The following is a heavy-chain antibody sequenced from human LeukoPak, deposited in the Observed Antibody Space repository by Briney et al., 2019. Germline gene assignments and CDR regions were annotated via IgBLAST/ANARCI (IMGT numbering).Heavy chain of an antibody. CDR1: GFTFSSFG. CDR2: IRHDGSYE. Sequence: PGGSLRLSCAASGFTFSSFGMHWVRQAPGKGLEWVALIRHDGSYEYYADSVKGRSTISRDNSKNTLYLQMNNLRPEDTAVYYCAKDENYCMSSTCYKDHFEYWGQGTLVTVSS. CDR3: AKDENYCMSSTCYKDHFEY. D-gene: IGHD2-2*01. J-gene: IGHJ4*02. V-gene: IGHV3-30*02.